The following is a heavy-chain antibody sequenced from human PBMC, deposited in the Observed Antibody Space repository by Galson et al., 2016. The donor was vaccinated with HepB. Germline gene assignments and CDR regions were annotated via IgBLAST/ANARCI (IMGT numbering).Heavy chain of an antibody. D-gene: IGHD6-13*01. Sequence: TLSLTCTVSGDSIRSSSYYWSWIRQRPGKGLEWIGYIYYTGTTYYNPSLKSRLNISFDTSRTHFSLNLTSVTAADTAIYYCARDQRRGVAAGTGFDPWGQGTLVTVSS. J-gene: IGHJ5*02. V-gene: IGHV4-31*03. CDR1: GDSIRSSSYY. CDR2: IYYTGTT. CDR3: ARDQRRGVAAGTGFDP.